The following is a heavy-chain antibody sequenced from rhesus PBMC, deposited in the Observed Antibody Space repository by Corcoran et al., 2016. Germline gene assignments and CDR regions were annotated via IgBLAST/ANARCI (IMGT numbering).Heavy chain of an antibody. J-gene: IGHJ4*01. CDR2: VDPEDGEP. D-gene: IGHD1-1*01. CDR1: GYTSTDYY. CDR3: ARPPMGTAYFDF. V-gene: IGHV1-111*02. Sequence: EVQLVQPGAEVKKPGASGKISCKASGYTSTDYYLPWVLPAPGKGLEWMGRVDPEDGEPVYAQRFQDRVTITADTSTDTAYMELSSLRSEDTALYYCARPPMGTAYFDFWGQGVLVTVSS.